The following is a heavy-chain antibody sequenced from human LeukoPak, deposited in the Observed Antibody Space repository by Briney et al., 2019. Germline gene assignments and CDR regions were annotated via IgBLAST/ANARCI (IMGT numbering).Heavy chain of an antibody. CDR2: INHSGST. CDR3: ARLTRRVVPAAAINYYYYMDV. D-gene: IGHD2-2*01. J-gene: IGHJ6*03. Sequence: SETLSLTCTVSGYSISSGYYWGWIRQPPGKGLEWIGEINHSGSTNYNPSLKSRVTISVDTSKNQFSLKLSSVTAADTAVYYCARLTRRVVPAAAINYYYYMDVWGKGTTVTVSS. CDR1: GYSISSGYY. V-gene: IGHV4-38-2*02.